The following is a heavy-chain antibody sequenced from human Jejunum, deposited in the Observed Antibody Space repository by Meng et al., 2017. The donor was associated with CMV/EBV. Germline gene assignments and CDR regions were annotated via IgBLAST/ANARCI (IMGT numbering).Heavy chain of an antibody. CDR3: ARSRCTRTSCYTGTFDY. CDR2: VSPTEST. V-gene: IGHV4-4*02. CDR1: IRNIHW. D-gene: IGHD2-2*02. Sequence: IRNIHWWSWVRQPPGKGLEWIGEVSPTESTNYNPSLKSRVTISGDKSKNQFYLKVNSVTAADTAVYYCARSRCTRTSCYTGTFDYWGQGTLVTVSS. J-gene: IGHJ4*02.